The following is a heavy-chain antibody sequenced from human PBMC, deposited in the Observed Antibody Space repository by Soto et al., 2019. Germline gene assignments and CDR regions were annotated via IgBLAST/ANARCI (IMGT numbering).Heavy chain of an antibody. CDR1: GYSFTSYW. Sequence: PGESLKISCKGSGYSFTSYWIGWVRQMPGKGLEWMGIIYPGDSDTRYSPSFQGQVTISADKSISTAYLQWSSLKASDTAMYYCARHGGGPLGHWKPLVWWFDPWGKGTLVTVSS. CDR3: ARHGGGPLGHWKPLVWWFDP. CDR2: IYPGDSDT. J-gene: IGHJ5*02. V-gene: IGHV5-51*01. D-gene: IGHD3-16*01.